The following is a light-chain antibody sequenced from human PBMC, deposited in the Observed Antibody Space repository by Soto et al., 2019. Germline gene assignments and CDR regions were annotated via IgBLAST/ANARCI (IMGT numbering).Light chain of an antibody. J-gene: IGKJ4*01. CDR3: QQYNGWPLT. CDR1: HSLGSN. CDR2: GAS. Sequence: IVMTQSPATLSASPGERATLSCRASHSLGSNLAWYQQRPGQAPRLLIYGASTRATGIPARFSGSGSGTDFTLTISSLQSENFAIYYCQQYNGWPLTFGGGATVEI. V-gene: IGKV3-15*01.